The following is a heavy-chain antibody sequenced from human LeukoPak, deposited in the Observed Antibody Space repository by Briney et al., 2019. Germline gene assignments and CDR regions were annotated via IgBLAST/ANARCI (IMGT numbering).Heavy chain of an antibody. J-gene: IGHJ3*01. CDR3: ATPEDTAMVWDDAFDV. D-gene: IGHD5-18*01. Sequence: PGGSLRLSCVASGFTFNAFGMHWVRQAPGKGLEWVAFIRYDGNDKYYSGSVEGRFTISRDNPKNTLYLQMNSLRAEDTAVYYCATPEDTAMVWDDAFDVWGQGTMVTVSS. V-gene: IGHV3-30*02. CDR1: GFTFNAFG. CDR2: IRYDGNDK.